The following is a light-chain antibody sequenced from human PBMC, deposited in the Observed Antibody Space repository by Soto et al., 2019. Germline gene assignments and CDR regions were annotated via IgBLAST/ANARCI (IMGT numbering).Light chain of an antibody. V-gene: IGLV2-8*01. CDR2: EVV. CDR1: KNDIGVYDF. CDR3: KSYAGSNTYV. Sequence: QSVLTQPPSASGSPGQSVTISCTGTKNDIGVYDFVSWYQHHPGKAPRLIIYEVVQRPSGVPDRFSGSKSGNTASLTVSGLQAAHEADYFCKSYAGSNTYVFGSGTKLTVL. J-gene: IGLJ1*01.